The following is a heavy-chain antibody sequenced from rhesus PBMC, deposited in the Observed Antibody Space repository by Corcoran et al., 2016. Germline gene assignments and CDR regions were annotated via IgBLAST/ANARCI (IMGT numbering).Heavy chain of an antibody. CDR2: IYGSSTST. V-gene: IGHV4S10*01. J-gene: IGHJ4*01. Sequence: QVQLQESGPGVVKPSETLSLTCAVSGGSISDSYRWSWIRQPPGKGQEWIGYIYGSSTSTNYNPSLKSRVTISKDTAKNQFSLKLSSVTAADTAVYYCASPTLWTGYYYFDYWGQGVLVTVSS. CDR1: GGSISDSYR. D-gene: IGHD3-3*01. CDR3: ASPTLWTGYYYFDY.